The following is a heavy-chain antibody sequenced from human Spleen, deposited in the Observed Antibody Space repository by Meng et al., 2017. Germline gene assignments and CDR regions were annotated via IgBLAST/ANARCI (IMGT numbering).Heavy chain of an antibody. V-gene: IGHV3-9*01. J-gene: IGHJ6*02. CDR1: GFTFDDYA. CDR3: ARGWFHDYYGMDG. D-gene: IGHD3-10*01. Sequence: SLKISCAASGFTFDDYAMHWVRQTPGKGLEWVSGISWDSGSIGYADSVKGRFTISRDKAKNSLYLQMHSRRPEDTAVYYCARGWFHDYYGMDGWGQGTTVTVSS. CDR2: ISWDSGSI.